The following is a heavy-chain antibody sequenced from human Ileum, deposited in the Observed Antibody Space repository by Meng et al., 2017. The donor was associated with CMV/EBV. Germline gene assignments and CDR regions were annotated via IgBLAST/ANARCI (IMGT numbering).Heavy chain of an antibody. D-gene: IGHD3-10*01. Sequence: QGQLQESGPGLMKPAETLSLTCTVSGDSISSHYWNWLRQAPGKGLEWIGYISNLVSPVFNPSLRSRVTMSFDISKNQFSLNLKSVTAADTAVYYCARSSYSGSGTYDSWGQGTLVTVSS. J-gene: IGHJ4*02. V-gene: IGHV4-59*11. CDR1: GDSISSHY. CDR3: ARSSYSGSGTYDS. CDR2: ISNLVSP.